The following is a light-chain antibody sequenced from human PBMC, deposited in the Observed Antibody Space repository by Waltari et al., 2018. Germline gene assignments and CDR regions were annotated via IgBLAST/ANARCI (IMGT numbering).Light chain of an antibody. Sequence: YVLTQPPSVSVDPGKTARLTCGGDNIGSKSVNWYQQKPGQAPGLVMFDDSDRPSESPERFSGSNSGNTATLTISWVEAGDEADYHCQVWDDVTDSGVFGGGTKLTAL. CDR3: QVWDDVTDSGV. J-gene: IGLJ3*02. CDR1: NIGSKS. V-gene: IGLV3-21*04. CDR2: DDS.